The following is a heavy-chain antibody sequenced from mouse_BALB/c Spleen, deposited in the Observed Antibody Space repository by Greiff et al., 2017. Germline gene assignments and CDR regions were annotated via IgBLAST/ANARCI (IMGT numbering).Heavy chain of an antibody. V-gene: IGHV2-9*02. J-gene: IGHJ1*01. CDR2: IWAGGST. CDR3: ARGGLRRDWYFDV. CDR1: GFSLTSYG. Sequence: VMLVESGPGLVAPSQSLSITCTVSGFSLTSYGVHWVRQPPGKGLEWLGVIWAGGSTNYNSALMSRLSISKDNSKSQVFLKMNSLQTDDTAMYYCARGGLRRDWYFDVWGAGTTVTVSS. D-gene: IGHD2-4*01.